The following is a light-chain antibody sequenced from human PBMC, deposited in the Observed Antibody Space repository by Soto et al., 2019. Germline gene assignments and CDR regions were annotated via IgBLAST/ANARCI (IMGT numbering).Light chain of an antibody. CDR2: GAS. Sequence: EIVLTQSPGTLSLSPGERATLSCRASQSVSSSYLAWYQQKPGQAPRLLIYGASSRATDIPARFSGSGSGTDFTLTISRLEPEDFAVYYCQQYGKLPWTFGQGTKGEIK. CDR3: QQYGKLPWT. CDR1: QSVSSSY. J-gene: IGKJ1*01. V-gene: IGKV3-20*01.